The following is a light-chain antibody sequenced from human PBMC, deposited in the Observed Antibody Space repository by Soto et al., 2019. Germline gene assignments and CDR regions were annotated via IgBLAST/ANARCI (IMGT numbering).Light chain of an antibody. J-gene: IGKJ3*01. CDR2: GAS. V-gene: IGKV3-20*01. CDR3: QQYGSSPLFT. CDR1: QSVSSSY. Sequence: EIVLTQSPGTLSLSPGERXTLSCRASQSVSSSYLAWYQQKPGQAPRLLIYGASNRATGIPDRFSGGGSGTDFILTISRLEPEDFAVYYCQQYGSSPLFTFGPGTKVDVK.